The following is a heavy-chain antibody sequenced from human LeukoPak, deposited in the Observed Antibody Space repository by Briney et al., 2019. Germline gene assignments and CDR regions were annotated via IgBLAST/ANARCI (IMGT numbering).Heavy chain of an antibody. CDR1: GGSISSYY. CDR3: ARAWTGSSWHAY. J-gene: IGHJ4*02. CDR2: IYYSGST. V-gene: IGHV4-59*01. Sequence: SETLSLTCTVSGGSISSYYWSWIRQPPGKGLEWIGYIYYSGSTNYNPSLKSRVTMSVDTSKNQFSLKLSSVTAADTAVYFCARAWTGSSWHAYWGQGTLVTVSS. D-gene: IGHD6-13*01.